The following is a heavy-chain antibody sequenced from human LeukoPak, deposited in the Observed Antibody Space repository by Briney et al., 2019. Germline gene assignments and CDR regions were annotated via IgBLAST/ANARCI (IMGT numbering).Heavy chain of an antibody. J-gene: IGHJ6*02. CDR3: ARAVAGVWYYYGMDV. CDR1: GFTVSSNY. Sequence: PGGSLRLSCAASGFTVSSNYMSWVRQAPGKGLEWVANIKQDGSEKYYVDSVKGRFTISRDNAKNSLYLQMNSLRAEDTAVYYCARAVAGVWYYYGMDVWGQGTTVTVSS. V-gene: IGHV3-7*01. CDR2: IKQDGSEK. D-gene: IGHD6-19*01.